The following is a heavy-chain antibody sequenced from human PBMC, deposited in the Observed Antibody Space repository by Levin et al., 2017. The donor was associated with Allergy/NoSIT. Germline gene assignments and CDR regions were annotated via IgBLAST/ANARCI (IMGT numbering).Heavy chain of an antibody. J-gene: IGHJ4*02. CDR2: ISGSGGST. V-gene: IGHV3-23*01. CDR1: GFTFSSYA. CDR3: ATYCSSTSCSRFDY. Sequence: GGPLRLSCAASGFTFSSYAMSWVRQAPGKGLEWVSAISGSGGSTYYADSVKGRFTISRDNSKNTLYLQMNSLRAEDTAVYYCATYCSSTSCSRFDYWGQGTLVTVSS. D-gene: IGHD2-2*01.